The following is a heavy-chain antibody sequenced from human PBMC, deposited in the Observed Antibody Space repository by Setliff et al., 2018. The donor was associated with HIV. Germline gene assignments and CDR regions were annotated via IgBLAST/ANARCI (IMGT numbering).Heavy chain of an antibody. CDR2: ISGRGDVT. CDR3: ANRFRTSNNWYYFDY. J-gene: IGHJ4*02. V-gene: IGHV3-23*01. D-gene: IGHD6-13*01. Sequence: PGGSLRLSCAASGLTFSHFAMTWVRQAPGKGLEWLCTISGRGDVTYYADSVKGRFTISRDNSKNTFYLQMNSLGAEDTAIYYCANRFRTSNNWYYFDYWGPGTLVTVSS. CDR1: GLTFSHFA.